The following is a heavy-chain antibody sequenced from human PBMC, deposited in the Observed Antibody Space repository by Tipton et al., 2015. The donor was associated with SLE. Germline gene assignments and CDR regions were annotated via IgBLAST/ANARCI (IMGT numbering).Heavy chain of an antibody. CDR1: GGTFSSYG. CDR3: ARALQNYFDY. Sequence: QLVQSGAEVKKPGSSVKVSCKASGGTFSSYGIRWVRQAPGQGLEWMGEINHSGSTNYNPSLKSRVTISVDTSKNQFSLKLSSVTAADTAVYYCARALQNYFDYWGQGTLVTVSS. CDR2: INHSGST. J-gene: IGHJ4*02. V-gene: IGHV4-34*01.